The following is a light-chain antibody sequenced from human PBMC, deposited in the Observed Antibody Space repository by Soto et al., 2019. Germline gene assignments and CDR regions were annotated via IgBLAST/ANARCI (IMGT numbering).Light chain of an antibody. CDR1: QSISSW. CDR2: DAS. CDR3: QQVNNYPLT. Sequence: DIQMTQSPSTLSASVGDRVTITCRASQSISSWLAWYQQKPGTAPKRLIYDASNLQSGVPSRFSGSGSGTEFTLTISSLQPEDFATYYCQQVNNYPLTFGGGTKVEIK. V-gene: IGKV1-5*01. J-gene: IGKJ4*01.